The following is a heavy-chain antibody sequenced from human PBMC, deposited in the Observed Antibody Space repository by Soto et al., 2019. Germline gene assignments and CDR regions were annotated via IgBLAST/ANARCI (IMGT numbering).Heavy chain of an antibody. V-gene: IGHV4-59*01. CDR3: AREIAVTGNCDWFDP. CDR2: IYYSGST. J-gene: IGHJ5*02. Sequence: PSETLSLTCTVSGVSISSNYWSWVRQSPGKGLEWIRYIYYSGSTNYNPSLKSRVTISLDTSKNQFSLKMTSVTAADTAVYYCAREIAVTGNCDWFDPWGQGTLVTVSS. CDR1: GVSISSNY. D-gene: IGHD6-19*01.